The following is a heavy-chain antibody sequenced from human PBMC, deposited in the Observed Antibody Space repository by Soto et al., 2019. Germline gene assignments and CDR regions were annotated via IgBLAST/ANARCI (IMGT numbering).Heavy chain of an antibody. D-gene: IGHD2-15*01. CDR2: IRSKANSYAT. V-gene: IGHV3-73*02. Sequence: EVQLVESGGGLVQPGGSLKLSCAGSGFTFSGSAMHWVRQASGKGLEWVGRIRSKANSYATAYAASVKGRFTISRDDSKNTAYLQMNSLKTEDTAVYYCTRHSYCSGGSCYPGGWGQGTLVTVSS. CDR1: GFTFSGSA. J-gene: IGHJ4*02. CDR3: TRHSYCSGGSCYPGG.